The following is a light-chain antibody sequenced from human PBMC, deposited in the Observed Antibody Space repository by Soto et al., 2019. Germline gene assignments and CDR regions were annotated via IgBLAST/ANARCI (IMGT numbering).Light chain of an antibody. V-gene: IGKV1-27*01. CDR3: QKYNSSPLT. CDR1: QGIGVY. J-gene: IGKJ4*01. CDR2: AAS. Sequence: DIQMTQSPSSLSASLGDRVTITCRASQGIGVYLSWFQQKPGNVPRLLIYAASTLQSGVPSRFSGSGSWTDFTLTISSLQPEDVATYYCQKYNSSPLTCGGGTKVEIK.